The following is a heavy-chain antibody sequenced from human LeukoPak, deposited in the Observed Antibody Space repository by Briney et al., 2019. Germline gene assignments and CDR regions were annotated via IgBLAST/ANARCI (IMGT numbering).Heavy chain of an antibody. CDR3: ARLTAFPSYYFDY. D-gene: IGHD1-20*01. CDR2: IYYSGST. CDR1: GGSISSSSYY. Sequence: PSETLSRTGTVSGGSISSSSYYWGWIRQPPGKGLEWIGSIYYSGSTYYNPSLKSRVTISVDTSKNQFSLKLSSVTAADTAVYYCARLTAFPSYYFDYWGQGTLVTVSS. J-gene: IGHJ4*02. V-gene: IGHV4-39*07.